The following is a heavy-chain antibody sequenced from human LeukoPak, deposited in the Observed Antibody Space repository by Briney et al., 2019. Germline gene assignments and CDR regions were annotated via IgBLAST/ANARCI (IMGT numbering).Heavy chain of an antibody. CDR1: GGSISSSSYY. CDR2: IYYRGST. J-gene: IGHJ4*02. V-gene: IGHV4-39*01. D-gene: IGHD4-17*01. Sequence: SETLSLTCTGSGGSISSSSYYWGWIPQPPGKGLEWIGSIYYRGSTYYNPSLKSRVTISVDTSKNQFSLKLSSVTAADTAVYYCAGDYKRYYFDYWGQGTLVTVSS. CDR3: AGDYKRYYFDY.